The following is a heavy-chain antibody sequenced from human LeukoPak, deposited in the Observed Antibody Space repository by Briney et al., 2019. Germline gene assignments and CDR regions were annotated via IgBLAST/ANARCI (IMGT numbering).Heavy chain of an antibody. V-gene: IGHV4-4*07. CDR2: IRTSGDT. D-gene: IGHD6-19*01. CDR3: ARGKVVAGTPGQNSWDY. J-gene: IGHJ4*02. CDR1: GGSISSYY. Sequence: PSETLSLTCTVSGGSISSYYWNWIRQPAGKGLEWIGRIRTSGDTSYNPSLKSRVTVSVDTSRNQFSLKLSAVTAADTAVYYCARGKVVAGTPGQNSWDYWGQGTLVIVSS.